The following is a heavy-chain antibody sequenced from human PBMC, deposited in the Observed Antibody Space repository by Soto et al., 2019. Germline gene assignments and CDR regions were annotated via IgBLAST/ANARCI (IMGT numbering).Heavy chain of an antibody. D-gene: IGHD2-8*01. V-gene: IGHV3-23*01. Sequence: GESLKISCAASGFTFSSYAMSWVRQAPGKGLEWVSAISGSGGSTYYADSVKGRFTISRDNSKNTLYLQMNSLRAEDTAVYYCAKGTNSGNNYFDYWGQGTLVTVSS. J-gene: IGHJ4*02. CDR2: ISGSGGST. CDR3: AKGTNSGNNYFDY. CDR1: GFTFSSYA.